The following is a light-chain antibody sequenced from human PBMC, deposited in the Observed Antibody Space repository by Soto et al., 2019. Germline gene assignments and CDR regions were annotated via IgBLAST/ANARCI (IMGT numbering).Light chain of an antibody. CDR1: SSDVGGYNY. Sequence: QSVLTQPRSVSGSPGQSVTISCTGTSSDVGGYNYVSWYQHHPGKAPKLIIYNVNERPSGVPDRFSGSKSGNTASLTISGLQAEDEADYYCCSYADTYRVFGGGTKLTVL. V-gene: IGLV2-11*01. CDR2: NVN. CDR3: CSYADTYRV. J-gene: IGLJ3*02.